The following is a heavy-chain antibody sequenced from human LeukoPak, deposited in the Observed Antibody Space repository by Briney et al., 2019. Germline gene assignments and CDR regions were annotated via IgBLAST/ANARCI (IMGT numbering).Heavy chain of an antibody. J-gene: IGHJ2*01. Sequence: GGSLRLSCAASGFTFSADAMNWVRQAPGKGLEWVSTINYNGGSTYYADSVEGRFTISRDNSKNTLYLQMNSLRAEDTAIYYCARRYNWKAFDFWGRGTLVTVSS. CDR1: GFTFSADA. CDR3: ARRYNWKAFDF. V-gene: IGHV3-23*01. CDR2: INYNGGST. D-gene: IGHD1-20*01.